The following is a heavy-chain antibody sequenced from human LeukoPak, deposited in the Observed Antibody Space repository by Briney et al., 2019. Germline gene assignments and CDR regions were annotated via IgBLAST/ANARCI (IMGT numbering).Heavy chain of an antibody. D-gene: IGHD6-13*01. Sequence: SETLSLTCTLSGGSISSYYWNWIRQAPGKGLEWIGFIYSSGSTNYNPSLKSRVTMSVDTSKNQFSLKLRSVTDADTAVYHCARGGSSTWRIGYYFDFWGQGTLVTVSS. V-gene: IGHV4-59*01. CDR1: GGSISSYY. J-gene: IGHJ4*02. CDR3: ARGGSSTWRIGYYFDF. CDR2: IYSSGST.